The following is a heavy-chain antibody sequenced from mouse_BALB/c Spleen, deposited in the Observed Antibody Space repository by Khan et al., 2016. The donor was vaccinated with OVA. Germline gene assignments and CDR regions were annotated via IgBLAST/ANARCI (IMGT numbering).Heavy chain of an antibody. V-gene: IGHV2-6-7*01. CDR1: GFSLTGYG. D-gene: IGHD1-1*01. J-gene: IGHJ4*01. Sequence: QMQLEESGPGLVAPSQSLSITCTVSGFSLTGYGVNWVRQPPGKGLEWLGMIWGDGRTDYNSALKSRLSISKDNSKSQVFLKMNSLQTDDTARYYCARGVYYYGSRTMDYWGQGTLVTVSS. CDR3: ARGVYYYGSRTMDY. CDR2: IWGDGRT.